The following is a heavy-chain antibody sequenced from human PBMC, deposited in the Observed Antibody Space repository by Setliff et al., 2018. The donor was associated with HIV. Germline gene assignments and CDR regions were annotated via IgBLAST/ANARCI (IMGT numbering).Heavy chain of an antibody. Sequence: SETLSLTCTVSGGSIGGFYWNWIRQSAGKGLQWIGRIYDAGSTKYNPSLKSRLTMSLDTSKNQISLMLRSMTAADTAVYYCAKHDFGEGSCFDPWGQGSLVTVSS. V-gene: IGHV4-4*07. D-gene: IGHD3-16*01. CDR1: GGSIGGFY. J-gene: IGHJ5*02. CDR3: AKHDFGEGSCFDP. CDR2: IYDAGST.